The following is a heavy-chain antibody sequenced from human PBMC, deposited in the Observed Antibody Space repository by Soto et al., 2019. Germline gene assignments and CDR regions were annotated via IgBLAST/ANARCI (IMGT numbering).Heavy chain of an antibody. CDR3: ARAGSAAAGLYYDY. Sequence: QVQLVQSGAEVKKPGSSVKVSCKASGGTFSSYAISWVRQAPGQGLEWMGGIIPIFGTANYAQKFQGRVTITADESTSTAYMELSSLRSEDTAVYYCARAGSAAAGLYYDYWGQGTLVTVSS. CDR2: IIPIFGTA. D-gene: IGHD6-13*01. V-gene: IGHV1-69*01. J-gene: IGHJ4*02. CDR1: GGTFSSYA.